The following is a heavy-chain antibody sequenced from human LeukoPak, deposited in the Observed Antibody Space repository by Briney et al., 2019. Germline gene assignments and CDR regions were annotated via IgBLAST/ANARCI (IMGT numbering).Heavy chain of an antibody. J-gene: IGHJ2*01. D-gene: IGHD5-18*01. CDR3: ARDPGYSYGYLRYWYFDL. V-gene: IGHV4-34*01. CDR1: GGSFSGYY. Sequence: SETLSLTCAVYGGSFSGYYWSWIRQPPGKGLEWIGEINHSGSTNYNPSLQSRVTISVDTSKNQFSLKLSSVTAADTAVYYCARDPGYSYGYLRYWYFDLWGRGTLVTVSS. CDR2: INHSGST.